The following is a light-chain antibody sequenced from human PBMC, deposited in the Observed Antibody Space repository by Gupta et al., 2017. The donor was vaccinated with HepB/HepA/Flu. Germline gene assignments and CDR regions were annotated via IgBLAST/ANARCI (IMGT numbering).Light chain of an antibody. J-gene: IGKJ3*01. CDR3: QQYKNYLFT. V-gene: IGKV1-5*03. CDR1: QSISTW. CDR2: KAS. Sequence: DIQMTQSPSTLSASVGDRVTITCRASQSISTWLAWYQQKPGKAPKLLIYKASSLESGVPSRFSGSGSGTEFTLTISSLQPDDFATYYCQQYKNYLFTFGPGTKVDI.